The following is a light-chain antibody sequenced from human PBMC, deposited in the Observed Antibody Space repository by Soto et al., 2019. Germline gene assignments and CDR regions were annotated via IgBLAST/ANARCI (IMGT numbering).Light chain of an antibody. Sequence: DIQMTQSPSSLSASVGDRVTITCRASQSITSYLNWYQQKPGKAPQLLIYAASSLQSGVPSRFSGSGSGTDFTLTISSLQPEDFATYFCQQSYTTPWPFCQGTKVDIK. V-gene: IGKV1-39*01. J-gene: IGKJ1*01. CDR1: QSITSY. CDR3: QQSYTTPWP. CDR2: AAS.